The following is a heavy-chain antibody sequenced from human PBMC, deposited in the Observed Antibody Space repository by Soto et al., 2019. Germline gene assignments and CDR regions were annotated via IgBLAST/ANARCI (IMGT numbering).Heavy chain of an antibody. Sequence: GASVKVSCKASGYTFTGYYMHWVRQAPGQGLEWMGWINPNSGGTNYAQKFQGRVTMTRDTSISTAYMELSRLRSDDTAVFYCARAREAIVIVSAAMPRDSYYYAMDVWGQGTTVTVSS. D-gene: IGHD2-2*01. CDR1: GYTFTGYY. V-gene: IGHV1-2*02. CDR3: ARAREAIVIVSAAMPRDSYYYAMDV. CDR2: INPNSGGT. J-gene: IGHJ6*02.